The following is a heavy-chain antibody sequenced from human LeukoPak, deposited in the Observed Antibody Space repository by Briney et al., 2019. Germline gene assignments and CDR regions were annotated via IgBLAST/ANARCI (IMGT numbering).Heavy chain of an antibody. CDR2: IYTSGST. V-gene: IGHV4-61*02. CDR1: GGSISSGSYY. J-gene: IGHJ3*02. CDR3: ARGPHSSSWYADAFDI. Sequence: PSETLSLTCTVSGGSISSGSYYWSWIRQPAGKGLEWIVRIYTSGSTNYNPSLKSRVTISVDTSKNQFSLKLSSVTAADPAVYYCARGPHSSSWYADAFDIWGQGTMVTVSS. D-gene: IGHD6-13*01.